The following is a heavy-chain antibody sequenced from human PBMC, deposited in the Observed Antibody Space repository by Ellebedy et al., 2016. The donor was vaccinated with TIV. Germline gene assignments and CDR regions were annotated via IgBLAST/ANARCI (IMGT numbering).Heavy chain of an antibody. V-gene: IGHV4-38-2*02. CDR1: GYSISSGYY. J-gene: IGHJ4*02. CDR3: ARSTGGEFCTSTSCYALDY. Sequence: MPSETLSLTCTVSGYSISSGYYWGWIRQPPGKGLEWVGSIYHSGGTFCNPSLKSRVTISVDTSKNQVSLKLSSVTAADTAVYYCARSTGGEFCTSTSCYALDYWGQGTLVTVSS. D-gene: IGHD2-2*01. CDR2: IYHSGGT.